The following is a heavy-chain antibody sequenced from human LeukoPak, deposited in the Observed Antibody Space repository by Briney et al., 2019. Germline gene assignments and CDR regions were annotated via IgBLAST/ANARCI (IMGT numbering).Heavy chain of an antibody. V-gene: IGHV3-23*01. Sequence: GGSLRLSCSTSGFTIRGYGMSWVRQALGKGPEWVSTISTSGDNRYYSDSVKGRFSVSRDNTKNTLFLQMSSLRVEDTAVYYCAKQFSGYPVPAFEIWGQGTMVTVSS. CDR3: AKQFSGYPVPAFEI. J-gene: IGHJ3*02. CDR2: ISTSGDNR. D-gene: IGHD3-22*01. CDR1: GFTIRGYG.